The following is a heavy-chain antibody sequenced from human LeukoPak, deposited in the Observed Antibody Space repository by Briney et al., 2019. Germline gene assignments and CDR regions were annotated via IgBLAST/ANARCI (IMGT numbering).Heavy chain of an antibody. V-gene: IGHV1-2*02. D-gene: IGHD6-13*01. CDR3: ARGVATVGAKFFDY. Sequence: ASVKVSCKASGYTFTVYYIHWLRQAPGQGLEWLGWINPNNGGTLYAQKFQGGVTMTRDTSISAVYMELNRLTADGTAVYYCARGVATVGAKFFDYWGQGTLVTVSS. J-gene: IGHJ4*02. CDR2: INPNNGGT. CDR1: GYTFTVYY.